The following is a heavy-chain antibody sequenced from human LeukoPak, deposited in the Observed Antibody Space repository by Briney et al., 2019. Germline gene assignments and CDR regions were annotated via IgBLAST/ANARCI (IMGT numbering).Heavy chain of an antibody. CDR3: ARGHYDSSGRYFYCMDV. D-gene: IGHD3-22*01. CDR2: IYTSEST. Sequence: SETLSLTCTVSGGSISSGSYSWNWIRQPAGKGLEWIGRIYTSESTNYNPSLKSRVTISVGTSKNQFSLKVSSVTAADTAVYYCARGHYDSSGRYFYCMDVWGKGTTVTISS. CDR1: GGSISSGSYS. V-gene: IGHV4-61*02. J-gene: IGHJ6*03.